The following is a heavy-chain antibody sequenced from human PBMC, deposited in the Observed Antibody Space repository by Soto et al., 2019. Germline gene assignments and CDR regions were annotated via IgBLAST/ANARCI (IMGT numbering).Heavy chain of an antibody. D-gene: IGHD2-15*01. Sequence: ASVKVSCKASGGTFSSYAISWVRQAPGQGLEWMGGIIPIFGTANYAQKFQGRVTITADESTSTAYMELSSLRSEDTAVYYCARGLVEDENCSGGSCQGPFDYWGQGTLVTVSS. CDR3: ARGLVEDENCSGGSCQGPFDY. V-gene: IGHV1-69*13. J-gene: IGHJ4*02. CDR1: GGTFSSYA. CDR2: IIPIFGTA.